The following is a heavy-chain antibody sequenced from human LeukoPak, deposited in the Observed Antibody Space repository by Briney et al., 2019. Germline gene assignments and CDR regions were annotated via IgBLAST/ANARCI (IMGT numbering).Heavy chain of an antibody. V-gene: IGHV3-74*01. J-gene: IGHJ4*02. CDR1: GFTFSSYW. CDR3: ARDLEWFGDVDDY. CDR2: INSDGSST. Sequence: PGGSLRLSCAASGFTFSSYWMHWVRQAPGKGPVWVSRINSDGSSTSYADSVKGRFTISKDNAKNTLYLQMNSLRAEDTAVYYCARDLEWFGDVDDYWGQGTLVTVSS. D-gene: IGHD3-10*01.